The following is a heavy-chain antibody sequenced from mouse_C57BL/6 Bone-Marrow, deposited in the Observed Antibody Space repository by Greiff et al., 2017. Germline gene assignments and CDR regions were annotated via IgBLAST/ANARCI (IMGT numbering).Heavy chain of an antibody. CDR2: IAPENGDT. CDR3: TAYDYDYFDY. J-gene: IGHJ2*01. Sequence: EVMLVESGAELVRPGASVKLSCTASGFNIKDDYMHWVKQRPEQGLEWIGWIAPENGDTESASKFQGKATITADTSSNTAYLPLSSLTSEDTAVYYCTAYDYDYFDYWGQGTTLTVSS. V-gene: IGHV14-4*01. D-gene: IGHD2-4*01. CDR1: GFNIKDDY.